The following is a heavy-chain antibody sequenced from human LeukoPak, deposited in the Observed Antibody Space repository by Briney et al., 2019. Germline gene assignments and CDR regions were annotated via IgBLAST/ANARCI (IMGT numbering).Heavy chain of an antibody. CDR2: INTVGSST. J-gene: IGHJ1*01. CDR1: GFTFSSHW. Sequence: PGGSLRLFCSASGFTFSSHWMHWVRPDPGKGLVWVSRINTVGSSTSYADSVKGRFTISRDNSKNTLYLQMNSLRAEDTAVYYCAKDRIPLTMIALFQHWGQGTLVTVSS. CDR3: AKDRIPLTMIALFQH. V-gene: IGHV3-74*01. D-gene: IGHD3-22*01.